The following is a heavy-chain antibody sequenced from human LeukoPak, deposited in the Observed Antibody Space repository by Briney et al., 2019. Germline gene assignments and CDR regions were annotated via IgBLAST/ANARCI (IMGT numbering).Heavy chain of an antibody. CDR1: TFDLTTYA. J-gene: IGHJ5*02. D-gene: IGHD6-19*01. CDR2: IRIGGVGT. V-gene: IGHV3-23*02. CDR3: EKAFSSGWSPCHH. Sequence: QTGRSLRLSCAASTFDLTTYARTGFRQAPAKGWEWVSSIRIGGVGTYYGDSVEGRLTISRHIFEKTLYQPMNCQRQRHTPLYYCEKAFSSGWSPCHHWAEGSRVRVSS.